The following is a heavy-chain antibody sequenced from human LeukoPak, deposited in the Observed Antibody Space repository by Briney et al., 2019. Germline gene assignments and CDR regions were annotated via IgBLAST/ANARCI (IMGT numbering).Heavy chain of an antibody. CDR2: IYYSGST. D-gene: IGHD4-17*01. CDR1: GGSISSYY. V-gene: IGHV4-59*01. J-gene: IGHJ4*02. CDR3: ARAVTTYYFDY. Sequence: PETLSLSCTVSGGSISSYYWSWIRQPPGKGLEGTGYIYYSGSTNYNPSLKSRVTISVDTSKNQFSQKLSSVTAADKAVYYCARAVTTYYFDYWGQGTLVTVSS.